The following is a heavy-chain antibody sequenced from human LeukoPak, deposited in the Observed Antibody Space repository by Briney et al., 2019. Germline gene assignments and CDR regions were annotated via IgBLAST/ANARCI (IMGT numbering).Heavy chain of an antibody. CDR3: ARDTNDFWSGYTRLSDY. D-gene: IGHD3-3*01. CDR2: IYTSGST. V-gene: IGHV4-4*07. J-gene: IGHJ4*02. Sequence: SETLSLTCTVSGGSISSYYWSWIRQPAGKGLEWIGRIYTSGSTNYNPSLKSRVTMSVDTSKNQFSLKLSSVTAADTAVYYCARDTNDFWSGYTRLSDYWGQGTLVTVSS. CDR1: GGSISSYY.